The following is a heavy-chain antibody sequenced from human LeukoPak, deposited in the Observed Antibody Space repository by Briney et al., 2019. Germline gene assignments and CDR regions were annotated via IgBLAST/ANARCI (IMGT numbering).Heavy chain of an antibody. Sequence: PSETLSLTCTVSGGSISSHYWSWIRQPPGKGLEWIGYIYYTGSTNYNPSLRSRLTISLVTSKNQISLKLTSVTAADTAVYYCARFSGSAAIAFEIWGQGTKVSVSS. CDR1: GGSISSHY. CDR2: IYYTGST. J-gene: IGHJ3*02. CDR3: ARFSGSAAIAFEI. D-gene: IGHD1-26*01. V-gene: IGHV4-59*08.